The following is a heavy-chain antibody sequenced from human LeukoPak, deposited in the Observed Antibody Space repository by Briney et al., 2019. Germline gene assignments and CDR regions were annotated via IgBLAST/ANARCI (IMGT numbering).Heavy chain of an antibody. Sequence: GGSLRLSCAASGFTFSNAWMSWVRQAPGKGLEWVGRIKSKTDGGTTDYAAPVKGRFTISRDDSKNTLYLQMNSLKTEDTAVYYCTTDLDYGDYPYYFDYWGQGTLVTVSS. V-gene: IGHV3-15*01. D-gene: IGHD4-17*01. CDR2: IKSKTDGGTT. CDR3: TTDLDYGDYPYYFDY. CDR1: GFTFSNAW. J-gene: IGHJ4*02.